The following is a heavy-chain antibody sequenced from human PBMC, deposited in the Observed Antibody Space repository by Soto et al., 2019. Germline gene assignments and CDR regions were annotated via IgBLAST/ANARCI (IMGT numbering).Heavy chain of an antibody. CDR2: LWYDGSRE. V-gene: IGHV3-33*01. D-gene: IGHD2-2*02. CDR1: GFSVNTHV. CDR3: ARVPRFDTWYFDY. J-gene: IGHJ4*02. Sequence: QVQLVESGGGVVQPGRSLRLSCAASGFSVNTHVIHWIRQAPGKGLEWVAVLWYDGSREYYADSVKGRSTISRDNSKTMLHLQLDNLRVEDTAVYYCARVPRFDTWYFDYWGQGTLATVSS.